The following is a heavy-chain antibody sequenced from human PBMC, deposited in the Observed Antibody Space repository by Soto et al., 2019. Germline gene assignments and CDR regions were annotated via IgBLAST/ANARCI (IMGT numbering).Heavy chain of an antibody. CDR2: INPVNGNT. Sequence: QVQLVQSGAEVKKPRASVMLSCKASGYTFTTYTMNWVRQAPGQRLEWMGWINPVNGNTKSSPKFQDRVVITRDKSASTAYMELRSMRSEDTAVYYCARGIATGQLDPWGQGTLVIVSS. D-gene: IGHD6-13*01. J-gene: IGHJ5*02. CDR1: GYTFTTYT. CDR3: ARGIATGQLDP. V-gene: IGHV1-3*01.